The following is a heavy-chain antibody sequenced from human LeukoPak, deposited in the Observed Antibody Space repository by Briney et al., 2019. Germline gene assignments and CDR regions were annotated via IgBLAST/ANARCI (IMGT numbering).Heavy chain of an antibody. D-gene: IGHD4-11*01. Sequence: ASVKVSCKASGYTFTSYGISWVRQAPGQGLEWMGWISAYNGNTNYAQKLQGRVTMTTDTSTSTAYMELRSLRSDDTAVYYCARVETTVTGYYYYYYMDVWGKGTTVTVSS. J-gene: IGHJ6*03. CDR2: ISAYNGNT. CDR3: ARVETTVTGYYYYYYMDV. V-gene: IGHV1-18*01. CDR1: GYTFTSYG.